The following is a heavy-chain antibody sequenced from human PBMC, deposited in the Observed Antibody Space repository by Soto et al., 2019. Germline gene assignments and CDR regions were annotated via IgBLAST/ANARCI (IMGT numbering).Heavy chain of an antibody. Sequence: PGGSLRRSCAAPGFAFSSYTMSWVRQAPGKGLEWVSVISGSGDSTYYADSVKGRFTISRDNSQNTLYLQMNSLRAEDTAVYYCAKGVPGIALAGTAYFQHWGQGTLVPVSP. V-gene: IGHV3-23*01. CDR2: ISGSGDST. D-gene: IGHD6-19*01. J-gene: IGHJ1*01. CDR1: GFAFSSYT. CDR3: AKGVPGIALAGTAYFQH.